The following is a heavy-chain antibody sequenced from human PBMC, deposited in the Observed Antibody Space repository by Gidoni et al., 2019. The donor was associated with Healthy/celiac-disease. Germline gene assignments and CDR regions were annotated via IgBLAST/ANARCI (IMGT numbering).Heavy chain of an antibody. CDR3: ARGNYYGSGSRSRFDP. D-gene: IGHD3-10*01. CDR2: IYYSGST. V-gene: IGHV4-31*03. Sequence: QVQLQESGPGLVKPSPTLSLTCTVSAGSISNGGYYWSWIRQHPGKGLEWIGYIYYSGSTYYNPSLKSRVTISVDTSKNQFSLKLSSVTAADTAVYYCARGNYYGSGSRSRFDPWGQGTLVTVSS. CDR1: AGSISNGGYY. J-gene: IGHJ5*02.